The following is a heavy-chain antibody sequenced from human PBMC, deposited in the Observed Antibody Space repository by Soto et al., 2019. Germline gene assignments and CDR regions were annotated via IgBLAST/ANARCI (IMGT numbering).Heavy chain of an antibody. CDR1: GGTFSSYA. V-gene: IGHV1-69*13. CDR3: AREGLVLVPTTVNSDYYYYAMDV. CDR2: IIPIFGTS. Sequence: GASVKVSCKASGGTFSSYAISWVRQAPGQGLEWMGGIIPIFGTSKYAQKFQGRVTITADESTSTVYMELRTLRPEDTAVYYCAREGLVLVPTTVNSDYYYYAMDVWGQGTTVTVSS. D-gene: IGHD4-17*01. J-gene: IGHJ6*02.